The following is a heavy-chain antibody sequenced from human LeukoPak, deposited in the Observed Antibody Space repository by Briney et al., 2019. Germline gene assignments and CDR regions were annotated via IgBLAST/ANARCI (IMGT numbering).Heavy chain of an antibody. D-gene: IGHD3-22*01. CDR3: AGSGYPEGLDF. V-gene: IGHV3-33*08. CDR2: IWYDGSNK. CDR1: GFTFSNSL. Sequence: GGSLRLSCAVSGFTFSNSLMHWVRQAPGKGLEWVAIIWYDGSNKYYADSVKGRFTISRGNSKKTLYLQMNSLRAEDTAVYYCAGSGYPEGLDFWGQGTLVTVSS. J-gene: IGHJ4*02.